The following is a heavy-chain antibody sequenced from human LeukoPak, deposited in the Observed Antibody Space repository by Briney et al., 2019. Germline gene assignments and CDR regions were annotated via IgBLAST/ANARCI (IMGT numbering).Heavy chain of an antibody. CDR2: INSDGSST. CDR1: GFTFSSYW. J-gene: IGHJ6*03. Sequence: PGGSLRLSCAASGFTFSSYWMHWVRQAPGKGLVWVSRINSDGSSTSYADSVKGRFTISRDNAKNTLYLQMNSLRAEDTAVYYCAREELQSLDYYYYYMDVWGKGTTVTVSS. D-gene: IGHD1-7*01. V-gene: IGHV3-74*01. CDR3: AREELQSLDYYYYYMDV.